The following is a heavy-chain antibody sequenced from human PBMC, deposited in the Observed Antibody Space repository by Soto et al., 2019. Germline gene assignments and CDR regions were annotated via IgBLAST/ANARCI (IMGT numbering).Heavy chain of an antibody. J-gene: IGHJ4*02. Sequence: QVQLVQSGAEVKKPGSSVKVSCTSSGDGVKNYAISWVRQAPGQGLEWMGGIITVYGKTTYAQKCQGRVTISADESTSTAYMELSSLRSDETAVYYCGRARSMCRWAHPLDYWGRGTLVTVSS. V-gene: IGHV1-69*12. D-gene: IGHD1-26*01. CDR2: IITVYGKT. CDR3: GRARSMCRWAHPLDY. CDR1: GDGVKNYA.